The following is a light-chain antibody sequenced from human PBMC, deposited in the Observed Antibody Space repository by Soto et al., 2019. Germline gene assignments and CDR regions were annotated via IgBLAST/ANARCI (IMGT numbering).Light chain of an antibody. CDR3: QQGSDWPPTYT. CDR1: QSVSNS. J-gene: IGKJ2*01. V-gene: IGKV3-11*01. Sequence: EMXXTQSPATLSLSPGERVTLSCRASQSVSNSLVWYQQKAGQAPRLLLYGISYRATGVPARFSGSGSGTDFTLSISSLEPEDFAIYYCQQGSDWPPTYTFGQGTKLEIK. CDR2: GIS.